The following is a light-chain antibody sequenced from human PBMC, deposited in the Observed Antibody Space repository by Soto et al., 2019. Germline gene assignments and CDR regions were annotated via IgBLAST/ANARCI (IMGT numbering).Light chain of an antibody. CDR3: SSYTSSSTLVV. J-gene: IGLJ2*01. Sequence: QSALTQPPSASGSPGQSVTISCTGTSSDVGGYNLVSWYQQHPGKAPKLMIYEVNKRPSGVPDRFSGSKSGNTASLTVSGLQAEDEGDYYCSSYTSSSTLVVFGGGTKLTVL. V-gene: IGLV2-8*01. CDR2: EVN. CDR1: SSDVGGYNL.